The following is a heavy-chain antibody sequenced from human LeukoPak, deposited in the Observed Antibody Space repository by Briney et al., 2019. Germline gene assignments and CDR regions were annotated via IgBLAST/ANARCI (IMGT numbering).Heavy chain of an antibody. Sequence: GGSLRLSCAASGFTFSSYWMHWVRQAPGKGLEWVSAISGSGGSTYYADSVKGRFTISRDNSKNTLYLQMNSLRAEDTAVYYCAKGGRTTIFGVVITHFDYWGQGTLVTVSS. D-gene: IGHD3-3*01. J-gene: IGHJ4*02. CDR2: ISGSGGST. CDR3: AKGGRTTIFGVVITHFDY. CDR1: GFTFSSYW. V-gene: IGHV3-23*01.